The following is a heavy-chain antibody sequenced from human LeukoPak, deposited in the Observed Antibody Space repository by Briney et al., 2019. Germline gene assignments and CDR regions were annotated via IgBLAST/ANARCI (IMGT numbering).Heavy chain of an antibody. V-gene: IGHV1-69*13. CDR2: IIPIFGTA. J-gene: IGHJ5*02. D-gene: IGHD3-22*01. Sequence: SVKVSCKASGYTFTSYGISWVRQAPGQGLEWMGGIIPIFGTADYAQKFQGRVTITADESTSTAYMELSSLRSEDTAVYYCARGGDSITMILNWFDPWGQGTLVTVSS. CDR1: GYTFTSYG. CDR3: ARGGDSITMILNWFDP.